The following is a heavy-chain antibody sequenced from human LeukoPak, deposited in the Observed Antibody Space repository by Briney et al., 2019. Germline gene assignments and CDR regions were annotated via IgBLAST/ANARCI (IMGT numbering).Heavy chain of an antibody. Sequence: SETLSLTCTVSGGSISSYYWSWIRQPPGKGLEWIGYIYYSGSTNYNPSLKSRVTISVDTPKNQFSLKLSSVTAADTAVYYCARSPWTFYYFDYWGQGTLVTVSS. CDR2: IYYSGST. D-gene: IGHD2-15*01. J-gene: IGHJ4*02. CDR1: GGSISSYY. V-gene: IGHV4-59*01. CDR3: ARSPWTFYYFDY.